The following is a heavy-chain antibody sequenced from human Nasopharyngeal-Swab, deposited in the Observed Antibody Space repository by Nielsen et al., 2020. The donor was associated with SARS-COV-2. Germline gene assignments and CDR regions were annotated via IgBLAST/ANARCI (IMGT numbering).Heavy chain of an antibody. V-gene: IGHV2-26*01. CDR3: ARISSLYYYYMDV. Sequence: RQAPGKALEWLAHIFSNDEKSYRTSLKSRLTISKDTSKSQVVLTMTNMDPVDTATYYCARISSLYYYYMDVWGKGTTVTVSS. CDR2: IFSNDEK. J-gene: IGHJ6*03.